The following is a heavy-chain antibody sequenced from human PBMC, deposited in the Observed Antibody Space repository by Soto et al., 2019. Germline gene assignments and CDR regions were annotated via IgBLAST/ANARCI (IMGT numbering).Heavy chain of an antibody. J-gene: IGHJ4*02. D-gene: IGHD6-13*01. CDR3: ARAAMGGSSWPFDY. CDR2: IYHSGST. Sequence: LFGGSISSSNWWCWVRQPPGKGLEWIGEIYHSGSTNYNPSLKSRVTISVDKSKNQFSLKLSSVTAADTAVYYCARAAMGGSSWPFDYWGQGTLVTVSS. V-gene: IGHV4-4*02. CDR1: GGSISSSNW.